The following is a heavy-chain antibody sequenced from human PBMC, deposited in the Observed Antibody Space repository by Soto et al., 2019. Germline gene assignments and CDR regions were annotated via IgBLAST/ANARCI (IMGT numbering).Heavy chain of an antibody. V-gene: IGHV3-23*01. Sequence: GEALKISCACSGFTFSNCCMGWGRQAPGEGLGWVWAISWSGGWTYYAHSGKGRFTISRDNSKNTLYLQMNSRRAEDPAVYYCAPVAQSYGPYYYGMDVWGQVPTV. CDR3: APVAQSYGPYYYGMDV. CDR2: ISWSGGWT. CDR1: GFTFSNCC. D-gene: IGHD5-18*01. J-gene: IGHJ6*02.